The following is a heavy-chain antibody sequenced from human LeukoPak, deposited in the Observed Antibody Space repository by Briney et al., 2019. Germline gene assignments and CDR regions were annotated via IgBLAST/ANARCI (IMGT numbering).Heavy chain of an antibody. CDR2: MNPNSGFT. CDR3: ARGILEGLDY. J-gene: IGHJ4*02. Sequence: ASVKVSCKASGYTFTGYYMHWVRQAPGQGLGWMGWMNPNSGFTDYAQKFQGRVTMTRDTSISTAYMELSSLTSEDTAVYYCARGILEGLDYWGQGTLVTVSS. CDR1: GYTFTGYY. V-gene: IGHV1-8*02.